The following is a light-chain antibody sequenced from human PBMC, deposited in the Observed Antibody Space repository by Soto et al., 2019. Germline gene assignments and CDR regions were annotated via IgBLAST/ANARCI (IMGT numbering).Light chain of an antibody. CDR3: QQYNNWLWT. CDR2: GAS. CDR1: QNISSH. Sequence: EIVMTQSPATLSVSPGERATLSCRASQNISSHLAWYQQKPGQAPRLLIDGASTRATGIPARFSGSGSGTEFTLTISSLQSEDFAVYYCQQYNNWLWTFGQGTKVEIK. J-gene: IGKJ1*01. V-gene: IGKV3-15*01.